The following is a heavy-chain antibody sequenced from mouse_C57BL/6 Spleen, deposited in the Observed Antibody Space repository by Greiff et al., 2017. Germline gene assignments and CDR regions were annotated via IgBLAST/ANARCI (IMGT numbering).Heavy chain of an antibody. Sequence: QVQLQQPGAELVKPGASVKLSCKASGYTFTSYWMHWVKQRPGRGLEWIGRIDPNRGGTKYNEKFKSKATLTVDKPSSTAYMQLSSLTSEDSAVYDCARWDSSGYNAMDYWGQGTSVTVSS. J-gene: IGHJ4*01. D-gene: IGHD3-2*02. CDR1: GYTFTSYW. CDR2: IDPNRGGT. CDR3: ARWDSSGYNAMDY. V-gene: IGHV1-72*01.